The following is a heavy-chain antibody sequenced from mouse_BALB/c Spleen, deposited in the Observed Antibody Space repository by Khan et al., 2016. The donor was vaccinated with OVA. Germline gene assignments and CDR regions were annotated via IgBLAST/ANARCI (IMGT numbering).Heavy chain of an antibody. J-gene: IGHJ4*01. CDR3: ARYYGNYYYAMDY. V-gene: IGHV1-7*01. CDR1: GYTFTSYW. D-gene: IGHD2-1*01. Sequence: QVQLQQSGAELAKPGASVKMSCKASGYTFTSYWMHWVKQRPGQGLEWIGSINPSTGYTEYNQKFKDKATLTADKSSSTAYMQLSSLTSEDSAVXYCARYYGNYYYAMDYWGQGTSVTVSS. CDR2: INPSTGYT.